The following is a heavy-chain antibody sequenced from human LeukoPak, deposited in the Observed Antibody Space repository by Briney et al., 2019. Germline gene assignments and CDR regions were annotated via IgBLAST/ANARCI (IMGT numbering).Heavy chain of an antibody. CDR1: GFTVSSNY. V-gene: IGHV3-53*01. Sequence: PGGSLRLSCAASGFTVSSNYMSWVRQAPGKGLEWVSVIYSGGSTYYADSVKGRFTISRDNSKNTLYLQMNSLRAEDTAVYYCARYRSAKWLRLRGHWFDPWGQGTLVTVSS. J-gene: IGHJ5*02. CDR3: ARYRSAKWLRLRGHWFDP. CDR2: IYSGGST. D-gene: IGHD5-12*01.